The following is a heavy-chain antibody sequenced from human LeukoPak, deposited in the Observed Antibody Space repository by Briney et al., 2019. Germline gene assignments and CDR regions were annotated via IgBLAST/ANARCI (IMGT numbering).Heavy chain of an antibody. J-gene: IGHJ5*02. CDR1: GGTFSSYA. D-gene: IGHD3-3*01. CDR3: ARCYDLWSGYYRWLDP. CDR2: IIPIFGAP. Sequence: ASVKVSCKASGGTFSSYAISWVRQAPGQGLEWVGVIIPIFGAPNYAQKFQGRVMITADESTSTAYMELSSLRSEDTAVYYCARCYDLWSGYYRWLDPWGQGTLVTVSS. V-gene: IGHV1-69*13.